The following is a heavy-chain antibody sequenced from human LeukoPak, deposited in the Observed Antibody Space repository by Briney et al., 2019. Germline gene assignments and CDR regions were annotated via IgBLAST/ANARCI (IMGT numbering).Heavy chain of an antibody. V-gene: IGHV4-59*01. CDR3: AGGNFYDSRGHPYHFHF. CDR2: IYYSENT. Sequence: SETLSLTCAVSGVSISSCYWSWIRQPPGKGLEWIAYIYYSENTNYNSSLKSRVTISEDTSKNQFSLKLTSVTAADTAVYYCAGGNFYDSRGHPYHFHFWGQGTLVSVSS. J-gene: IGHJ4*02. CDR1: GVSISSCY. D-gene: IGHD3-22*01.